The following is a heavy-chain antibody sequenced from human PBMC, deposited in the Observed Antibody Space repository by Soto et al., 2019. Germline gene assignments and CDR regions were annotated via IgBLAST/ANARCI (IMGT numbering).Heavy chain of an antibody. CDR2: IYYSGST. D-gene: IGHD2-15*01. V-gene: IGHV4-61*01. Sequence: PSETLSLTCTVSGGSVSSGSYYWSWIRQPLGQGLEWIGYIYYSGSTNYNPSLKSRVTISVDTSKNQFSLKLSSVTAADTAVYYCAREWRGYCSGGSCSNSHYYYYMDVWGKGTTVTVSS. CDR3: AREWRGYCSGGSCSNSHYYYYMDV. CDR1: GGSVSSGSYY. J-gene: IGHJ6*03.